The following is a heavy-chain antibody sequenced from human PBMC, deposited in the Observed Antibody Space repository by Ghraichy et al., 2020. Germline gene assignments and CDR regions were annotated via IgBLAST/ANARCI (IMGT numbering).Heavy chain of an antibody. Sequence: SETLSLTCTVSGGSISSSSYYWGWIRQPPGKGLEWIGSIYYSGSTYYNPSLKSRVTISVDTSKNQFSLKLSSVTAADTAVYYCARLGPKQYFDYWGQGTLVTVSS. D-gene: IGHD1/OR15-1a*01. CDR1: GGSISSSSYY. CDR3: ARLGPKQYFDY. V-gene: IGHV4-39*07. CDR2: IYYSGST. J-gene: IGHJ4*02.